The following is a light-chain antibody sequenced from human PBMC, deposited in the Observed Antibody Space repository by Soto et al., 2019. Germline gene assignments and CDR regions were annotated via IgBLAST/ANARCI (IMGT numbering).Light chain of an antibody. J-gene: IGKJ5*01. CDR2: AAS. Sequence: DIQMTQSPSSVSASGGDRVTITCRASQSIGNWLAWYQQKPGKAPKLLIYAASTLQGGVPSRFSGSGSGTDFTLTISSLQPDDFATYYYQQAKSFPLTVGRRTGLDFK. V-gene: IGKV1-12*01. CDR3: QQAKSFPLT. CDR1: QSIGNW.